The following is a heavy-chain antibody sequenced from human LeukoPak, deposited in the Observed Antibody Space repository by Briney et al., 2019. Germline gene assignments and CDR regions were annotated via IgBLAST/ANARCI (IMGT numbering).Heavy chain of an antibody. J-gene: IGHJ4*02. CDR1: GASVSSGGFH. CDR3: ARHFYDSSVYPYFDY. Sequence: SETLSLTCTVSGASVSSGGFHWGWIRQPPGKGLDWIGSSHYSGTTHYNPSLKSRVTISIDKSKNQFSLRLSSVTAADTAVYYCARHFYDSSVYPYFDYWGQGTLVTVSS. V-gene: IGHV4-39*07. CDR2: SHYSGTT. D-gene: IGHD3-22*01.